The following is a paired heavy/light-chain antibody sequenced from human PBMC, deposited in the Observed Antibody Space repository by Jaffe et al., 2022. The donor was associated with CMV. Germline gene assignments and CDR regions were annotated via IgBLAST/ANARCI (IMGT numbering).Light chain of an antibody. V-gene: IGKV1-5*03. CDR1: QSISSW. CDR2: KAF. CDR3: QQYNSYPFT. J-gene: IGKJ2*01. Sequence: DIQMTQSPSTLSASVGDRVTITCRASQSISSWLAWYQQKPGKAPKLLIYKAFTLESGVPSRFSGYGSGTEFSLTINSLQPDDFATYYCQQYNSYPFTFGQGTKLEI.
Heavy chain of an antibody. V-gene: IGHV1-46*01. D-gene: IGHD5-12*01. J-gene: IGHJ5*02. CDR3: ARAASRLRGLSGPFDP. CDR2: INPRGGNT. CDR1: GDTFSSYY. Sequence: QVQLVQSGPEVKRPGASVKVSCKTSGDTFSSYYVHWVRQAPGHGLEWMGLINPRGGNTSHAEKFQGRVTMTRDTSTSTVYMEMSSLRSEDTAVYYCARAASRLRGLSGPFDPWGQGTLVTVSS.